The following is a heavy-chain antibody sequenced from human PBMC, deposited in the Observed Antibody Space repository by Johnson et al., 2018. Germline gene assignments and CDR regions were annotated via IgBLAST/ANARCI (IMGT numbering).Heavy chain of an antibody. V-gene: IGHV4-59*01. D-gene: IGHD3-10*01. CDR2: IFHSGST. CDR1: GSSISSYY. Sequence: QVQLVESGPGLVKSSETLSLTCTVSGSSISSYYWSWIRQPPGKGLEWIGYIFHSGSTNYNPSLKSRVTISVDTSKNQLSLKLSSVTAADPAIYYCARGPMVRGVIIKGGVYYGMDVWGQGTTVTVS. CDR3: ARGPMVRGVIIKGGVYYGMDV. J-gene: IGHJ6*02.